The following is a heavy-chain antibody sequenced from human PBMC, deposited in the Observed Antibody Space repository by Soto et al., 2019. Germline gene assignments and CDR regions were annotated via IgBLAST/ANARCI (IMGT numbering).Heavy chain of an antibody. CDR2: VNPHTGGT. CDR3: ARVMAYEQQLVPFDY. Sequence: QVQLVQSGAEVKKPGASVKVSCKTSGYTFIGYYLNWVRQAPGQGLEWRGWVNPHTGGTHYAQKFDGRVTMTRDTSTYTAYMKLSGLKFDDTATYFCARVMAYEQQLVPFDYWGQGTLVTVAS. D-gene: IGHD6-13*01. V-gene: IGHV1-2*02. J-gene: IGHJ4*02. CDR1: GYTFIGYY.